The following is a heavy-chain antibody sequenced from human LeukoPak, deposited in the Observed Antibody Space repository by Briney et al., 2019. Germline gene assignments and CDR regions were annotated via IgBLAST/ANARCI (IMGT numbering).Heavy chain of an antibody. J-gene: IGHJ5*02. CDR3: AKDIRVHYFDPRGYLFDP. CDR2: ISGSGGST. Sequence: GGSLRLSCAASGFTFSSYAMSWVRQAPGKGLEWVSAISGSGGSTYYADSVKGRFTISRDNSKNTLYLQMNSLRAEDTAVYYCAKDIRVHYFDPRGYLFDPWGQGTLVTVSS. CDR1: GFTFSSYA. V-gene: IGHV3-23*01. D-gene: IGHD3-22*01.